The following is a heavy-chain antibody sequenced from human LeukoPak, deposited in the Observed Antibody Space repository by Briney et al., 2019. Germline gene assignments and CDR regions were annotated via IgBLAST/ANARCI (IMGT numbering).Heavy chain of an antibody. D-gene: IGHD3-10*01. CDR1: GSTFSSYE. V-gene: IGHV3-48*03. Sequence: PGGSLRLSCAASGSTFSSYEMNWVRQAPGKGLELVSYIDSSGSTIHYADSVTGRFTISRDNAKNSLYLQMNSLRAEDTAVYYCAGDLISGSGSLGYWGQGTLVTVSS. CDR3: AGDLISGSGSLGY. CDR2: IDSSGSTI. J-gene: IGHJ4*02.